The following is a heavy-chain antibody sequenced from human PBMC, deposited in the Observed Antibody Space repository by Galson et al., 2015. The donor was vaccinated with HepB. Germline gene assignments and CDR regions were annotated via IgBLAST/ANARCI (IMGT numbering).Heavy chain of an antibody. V-gene: IGHV3-48*04. J-gene: IGHJ6*02. CDR3: ARDLNSINANYYYYYGMDV. Sequence: SLRLSCAASGFTFSYYSMNWVRQAPGKGLEWLSFISSSGSSKDYADSVKGRFTISRDNAKNSLYLQMDSLGAEDTAVYYCARDLNSINANYYYYYGMDVWGQGTTVTVSS. CDR1: GFTFSYYS. CDR2: ISSSGSSK. D-gene: IGHD2-8*01.